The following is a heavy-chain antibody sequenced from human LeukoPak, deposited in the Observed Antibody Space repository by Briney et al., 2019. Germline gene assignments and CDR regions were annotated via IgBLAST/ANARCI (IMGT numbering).Heavy chain of an antibody. V-gene: IGHV3-23*01. CDR1: GFTFSSYA. J-gene: IGHJ6*02. Sequence: GGSLRLSCAASGFTFSSYAMSWVRQAPGKGLEWVSAISGSGDSTYYADSVKGRFTISRDNSKNTLYLQMDSLRTEDTALYYCAREEHDYVWGSYRYYYYYGIDVWGQGTTVTVSS. CDR2: ISGSGDST. CDR3: AREEHDYVWGSYRYYYYYGIDV. D-gene: IGHD3-16*02.